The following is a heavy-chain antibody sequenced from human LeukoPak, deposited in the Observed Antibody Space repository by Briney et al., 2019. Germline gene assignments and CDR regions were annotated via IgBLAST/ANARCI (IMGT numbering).Heavy chain of an antibody. Sequence: SGGSLRLSCAASGFTVSNNYMVWVRQAPGKGLEWVSVIYSGGSTYYADSVKGRFTISRDTSKNTLSLQMNSLRAEDTAVYYCASLSLGHYWGQGTLVTVSS. J-gene: IGHJ4*02. V-gene: IGHV3-53*01. CDR1: GFTVSNNY. D-gene: IGHD6-6*01. CDR3: ASLSLGHY. CDR2: IYSGGST.